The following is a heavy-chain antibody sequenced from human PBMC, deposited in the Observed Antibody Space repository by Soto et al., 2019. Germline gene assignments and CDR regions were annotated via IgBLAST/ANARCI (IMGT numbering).Heavy chain of an antibody. V-gene: IGHV3-23*01. D-gene: IGHD3-22*01. CDR3: AKGRYFDSSGGCANN. CDR2: ISGSGHAT. Sequence: EVKLLESGGGLVPPGASARLSCLTCGYIFENDAMSWVRQSPGRRLEWVAAISGSGHATYYTQSVQGRFIISRDKSKKTVFLQMNNLRAEDMAVYYCAKGRYFDSSGGCANNWGLGTLVTFCS. J-gene: IGHJ4*02. CDR1: GYIFENDA.